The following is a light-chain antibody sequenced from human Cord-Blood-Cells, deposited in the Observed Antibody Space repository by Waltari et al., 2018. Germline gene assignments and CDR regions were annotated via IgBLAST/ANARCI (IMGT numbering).Light chain of an antibody. CDR3: CSYAGSYTYV. J-gene: IGLJ1*01. Sequence: QSALTQPRAVSGSPGQSVTISCTGTRSDVGGYQSFSWYQPHPGKAPKLMIYDVSKGPSGVPDRFSGSKSGNTASLTISGLQAEDEADYYCCSYAGSYTYVFGTGTKVTVL. CDR1: RSDVGGYQS. CDR2: DVS. V-gene: IGLV2-11*01.